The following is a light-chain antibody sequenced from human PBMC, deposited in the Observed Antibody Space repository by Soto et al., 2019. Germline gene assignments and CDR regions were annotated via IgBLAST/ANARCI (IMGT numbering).Light chain of an antibody. CDR3: QSYDSSLSGHV. V-gene: IGLV1-40*01. Sequence: QSVLTQPPSVSGAPGQRVTISCTGSSSNIGAGYDVHWYQQLPGTAPKLLIYGNSNRPSGVPDRFSGSKSGTSASLAIIGFQAEDEADYYCQSYDSSLSGHVFGTGTKVTVL. CDR1: SSNIGAGYD. CDR2: GNS. J-gene: IGLJ1*01.